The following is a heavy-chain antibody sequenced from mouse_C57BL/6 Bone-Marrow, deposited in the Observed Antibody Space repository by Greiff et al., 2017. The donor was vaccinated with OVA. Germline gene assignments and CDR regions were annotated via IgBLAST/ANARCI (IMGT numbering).Heavy chain of an antibody. D-gene: IGHD2-3*01. J-gene: IGHJ2*01. CDR1: GYTFTSYG. CDR2: IYPRSGNT. V-gene: IGHV1-81*01. CDR3: ARRRWLLRGVYFDY. Sequence: QVQLQQSGAELARPGASVKLSCKASGYTFTSYGISWVKQRTGQGLEWIGEIYPRSGNTYYNEKFKGKATLTADKSSSTAYMELRSLTYEDSAVYFCARRRWLLRGVYFDYWGQGTTLTVSS.